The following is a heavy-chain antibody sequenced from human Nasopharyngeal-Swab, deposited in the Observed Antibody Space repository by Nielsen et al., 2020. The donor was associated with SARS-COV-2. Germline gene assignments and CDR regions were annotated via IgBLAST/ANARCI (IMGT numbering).Heavy chain of an antibody. CDR3: APDYGGNSDRVN. CDR2: IKQDGSDK. V-gene: IGHV3-7*01. Sequence: GGSLRLSCAASGFTFSSSWMSWVRQAPGKGLEWVANIKQDGSDKYYVDSVKGRFTISRDNAKNSLYLQMNSLSAEDTAVYYYAPDYGGNSDRVNWGQGTLVTVSS. CDR1: GFTFSSSW. D-gene: IGHD4-23*01. J-gene: IGHJ4*02.